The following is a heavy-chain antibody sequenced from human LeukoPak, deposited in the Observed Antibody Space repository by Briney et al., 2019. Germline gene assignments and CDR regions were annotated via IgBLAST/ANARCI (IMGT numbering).Heavy chain of an antibody. CDR1: GFTFSSYA. V-gene: IGHV3-23*01. Sequence: GGSLRLSCEASGFTFSSYAMSWVRQAPGKGLEWGSAISGSGGGTYYADSVKGRFTLSRDNPKNSVYLQMNSLRVDDTAVYYCAKGPVDTSAYYRGLDYWGQGTLVTVSS. CDR3: AKGPVDTSAYYRGLDY. D-gene: IGHD3-22*01. CDR2: ISGSGGGT. J-gene: IGHJ4*02.